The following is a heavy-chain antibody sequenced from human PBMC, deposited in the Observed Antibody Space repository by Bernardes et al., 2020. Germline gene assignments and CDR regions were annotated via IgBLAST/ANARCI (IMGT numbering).Heavy chain of an antibody. D-gene: IGHD3-22*01. Sequence: GGTLRLSCAASGFTFSSYGMHWVRQAPGKGLEWVAVISYDGSNKYYADSVKGRFTISRDNSKNTLYLQMNSLSAEDTAVYYCANLGGDSSGYYYYFDYWGQGTLVTVSS. CDR1: GFTFSSYG. CDR2: ISYDGSNK. CDR3: ANLGGDSSGYYYYFDY. V-gene: IGHV3-30*18. J-gene: IGHJ4*02.